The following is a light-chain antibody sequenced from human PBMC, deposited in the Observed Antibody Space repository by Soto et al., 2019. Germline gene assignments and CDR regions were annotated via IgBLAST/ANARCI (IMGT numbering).Light chain of an antibody. CDR1: SSDVGSFQY. CDR2: DVS. CDR3: SSYTGSSLLDVV. J-gene: IGLJ2*01. V-gene: IGLV2-14*03. Sequence: QSALTQPASVSGSPGQSITISCTGTSSDVGSFQYVSWYQQHPGKAPKLIIYDVSNRPSGVSDRFSGSKSGNTASLTISGLQAEDEADYYCSSYTGSSLLDVVFGGGTKLTVL.